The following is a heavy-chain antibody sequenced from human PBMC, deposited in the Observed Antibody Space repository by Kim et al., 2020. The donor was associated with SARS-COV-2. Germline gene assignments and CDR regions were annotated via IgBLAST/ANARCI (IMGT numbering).Heavy chain of an antibody. V-gene: IGHV3-74*01. Sequence: DPEKGRLTTSRDNAKNTMYLQMTRRRAEDTAVYYCARGYCSSTSCYKADYWGQGTLVTVSS. J-gene: IGHJ4*02. D-gene: IGHD2-2*02. CDR3: ARGYCSSTSCYKADY.